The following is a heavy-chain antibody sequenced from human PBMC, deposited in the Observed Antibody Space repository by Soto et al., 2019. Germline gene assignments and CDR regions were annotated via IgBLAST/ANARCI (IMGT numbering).Heavy chain of an antibody. J-gene: IGHJ6*02. V-gene: IGHV3-7*03. CDR3: AREDEGYSYGFDYGMDV. Sequence: PGGSLRLSCAASGFIFRDYWMNWVRQAPGKGPEWVANIKVDGSEKNYVDSVKGRFTISRDNSKNTLYLQMNSLRDEDTAVYYCAREDEGYSYGFDYGMDVWGQGTTVTVSS. CDR2: IKVDGSEK. D-gene: IGHD5-18*01. CDR1: GFIFRDYW.